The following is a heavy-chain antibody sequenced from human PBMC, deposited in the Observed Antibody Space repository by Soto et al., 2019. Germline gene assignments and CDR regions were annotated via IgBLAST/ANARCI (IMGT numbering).Heavy chain of an antibody. CDR1: GYTFADYG. Sequence: ASVKVSCKASGYTFADYGSSWVRQAPGQGLEWMGWISSHNRNTNYAQNFQGRVTMTMDTSTSTAYMELRSLTSDDKAMYYCARDRSNHDYWGQGTLVTVSS. V-gene: IGHV1-18*04. CDR3: ARDRSNHDY. CDR2: ISSHNRNT. J-gene: IGHJ4*02.